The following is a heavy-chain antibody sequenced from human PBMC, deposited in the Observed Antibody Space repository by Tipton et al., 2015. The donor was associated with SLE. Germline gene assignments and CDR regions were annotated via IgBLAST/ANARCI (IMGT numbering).Heavy chain of an antibody. D-gene: IGHD6-19*01. J-gene: IGHJ4*02. V-gene: IGHV3-49*03. CDR2: IRSKAYGGTT. Sequence: SLRLSCTASGFTFGDYAMSWFRQAPGKGLEWVGFIRSKAYGGTTEYAASVKGRFTISRDDSKSIAYLQMNSLKTEDTAVYYCTRDEYSSGWYGGAPAYWGQGTLVTVSS. CDR3: TRDEYSSGWYGGAPAY. CDR1: GFTFGDYA.